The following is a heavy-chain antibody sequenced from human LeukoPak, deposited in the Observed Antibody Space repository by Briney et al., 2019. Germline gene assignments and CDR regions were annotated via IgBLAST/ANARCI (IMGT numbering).Heavy chain of an antibody. CDR2: INCNSGGT. CDR1: GYTFTGYY. Sequence: ASVKVSCKASGYTFTGYYMHWVRQAPGQGLEWVGWINCNSGGTNYAQKFQGRVTMTRDTSISTAYMELSRLRSDDTAVYYCARDQGFIMVRGAWGQGTLVTVSS. J-gene: IGHJ4*02. V-gene: IGHV1-2*02. D-gene: IGHD3-10*01. CDR3: ARDQGFIMVRGA.